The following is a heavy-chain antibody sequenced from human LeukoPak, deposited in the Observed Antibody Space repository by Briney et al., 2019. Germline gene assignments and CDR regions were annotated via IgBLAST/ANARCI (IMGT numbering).Heavy chain of an antibody. J-gene: IGHJ4*02. V-gene: IGHV3-21*01. Sequence: GGSLRLSCAASGFSFSSYSMNWVRQAPGKGLGWVSSISSSSDYIHYADSVKARFTISRGNAKNSLYLQMNSLRAEDTAVYYCARDPWGALGYWGLGTLVTVSS. D-gene: IGHD1-26*01. CDR3: ARDPWGALGY. CDR2: ISSSSDYI. CDR1: GFSFSSYS.